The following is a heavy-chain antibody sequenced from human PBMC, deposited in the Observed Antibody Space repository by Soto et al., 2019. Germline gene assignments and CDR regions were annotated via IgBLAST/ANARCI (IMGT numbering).Heavy chain of an antibody. J-gene: IGHJ4*02. CDR1: GGSISSGGYY. CDR3: ARSDHSSGYYNFDY. V-gene: IGHV4-31*03. Sequence: PSETLSLTCTVSGGSISSGGYYWSWIRQHPGKGLEWIGYIYYSGSTYYNPSLKSRVTISVDTSKNQFSLKLSSVTAADTAVYYCARSDHSSGYYNFDYWGQGTLVTVSS. CDR2: IYYSGST. D-gene: IGHD3-22*01.